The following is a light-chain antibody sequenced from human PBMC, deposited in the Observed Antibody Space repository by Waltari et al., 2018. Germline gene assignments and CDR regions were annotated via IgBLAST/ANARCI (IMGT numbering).Light chain of an antibody. CDR1: QDICSY. CDR2: AAS. CDR3: QQFNSYTSFT. Sequence: QDICSYLTRYQQEQGKATTLLFYAASTLQSGVPSSFSGSGSGTDVALSIRILQAEDLATYCCQQFNSYTSFTFAPGTRLEIK. J-gene: IGKJ5*01. V-gene: IGKV1-9*01.